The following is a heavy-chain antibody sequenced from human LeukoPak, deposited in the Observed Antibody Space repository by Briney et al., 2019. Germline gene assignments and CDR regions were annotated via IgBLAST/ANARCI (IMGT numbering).Heavy chain of an antibody. Sequence: ASVKVSCKGSGYNFDRYGVNWVRQAPGQGLEWVGWISTYNGNTFYAQKFEGRVTMTTDTSTNTVYMDLSSLTSEDTAIYYCAADMAPTDPYKWFDPWGQGTQVTVSS. D-gene: IGHD1-1*01. CDR3: AADMAPTDPYKWFDP. V-gene: IGHV1-18*04. J-gene: IGHJ5*02. CDR1: GYNFDRYG. CDR2: ISTYNGNT.